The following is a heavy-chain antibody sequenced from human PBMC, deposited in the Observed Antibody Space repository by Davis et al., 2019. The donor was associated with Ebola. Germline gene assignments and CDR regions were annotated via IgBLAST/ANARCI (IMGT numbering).Heavy chain of an antibody. CDR3: ARARDYGMVPWVYFDY. V-gene: IGHV1-2*04. CDR1: GYTFTSYY. CDR2: INPNSGGT. D-gene: IGHD4-17*01. Sequence: AASVKVSCKASGYTFTSYYMHWVRQAPGQGLEWMGWINPNSGGTNYAQKFQGWVTMTRDTSISTAYMELSRLRSDDTAVYYCARARDYGMVPWVYFDYWGQGTLVTVSS. J-gene: IGHJ4*02.